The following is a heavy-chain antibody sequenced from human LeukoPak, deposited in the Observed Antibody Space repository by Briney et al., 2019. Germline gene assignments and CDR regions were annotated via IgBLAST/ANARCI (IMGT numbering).Heavy chain of an antibody. CDR2: ISWNSGSI. Sequence: GGSLRLSCAASGFTFDDYAMHWVRQAPGKGLEWVSGISWNSGSIGYADSVKGRFTISRDNSKNTLHLQMNSLRAEDTAVYYCAKDGFSSGWYYFDYWGQGTLVTVSS. CDR3: AKDGFSSGWYYFDY. J-gene: IGHJ4*02. V-gene: IGHV3-9*01. CDR1: GFTFDDYA. D-gene: IGHD6-19*01.